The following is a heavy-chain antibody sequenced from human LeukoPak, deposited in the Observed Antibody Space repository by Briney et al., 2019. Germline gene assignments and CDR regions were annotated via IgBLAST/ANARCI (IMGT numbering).Heavy chain of an antibody. V-gene: IGHV3-11*01. D-gene: IGHD2-2*01. CDR2: ISSSGSTI. Sequence: GSLRLSCAASGFTFRDYYMSWIRQAPGKGLEWVSYISSSGSTIYYADSVKGRFTISRDNAKNSLYLQMNSLRAEDTAVYYCARDCTSTVCHDYWGQGTLVTVSS. J-gene: IGHJ4*02. CDR3: ARDCTSTVCHDY. CDR1: GFTFRDYY.